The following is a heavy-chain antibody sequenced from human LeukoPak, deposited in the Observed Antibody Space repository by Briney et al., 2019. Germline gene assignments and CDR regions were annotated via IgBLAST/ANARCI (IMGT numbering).Heavy chain of an antibody. Sequence: PWETQTLPCAVYSGSFKGCYWSWIRHPPGKGLEWIGEINQRGSTNHNPSLKSRVTRSVATSKNQFSLKLGSVTAADTAVYYCAKACSSTRCRYYWGQGTLVTVSS. J-gene: IGHJ4*02. V-gene: IGHV4-34*01. CDR1: SGSFKGCY. CDR3: AKACSSTRCRYY. CDR2: INQRGST. D-gene: IGHD2-2*01.